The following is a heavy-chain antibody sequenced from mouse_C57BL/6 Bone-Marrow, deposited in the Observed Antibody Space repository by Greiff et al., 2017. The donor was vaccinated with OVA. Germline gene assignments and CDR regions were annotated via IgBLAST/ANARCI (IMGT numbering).Heavy chain of an antibody. D-gene: IGHD1-1*01. CDR3: TRRIYYYGSSYYFDY. Sequence: VQLQQSGTVLARPGASVKMSCKTSGYTFTSYWMHWVKQRPGQGLEWIGAIYPGNSDTSYNQKFKGKAKLTAVTSASTAYMELSSLTNEDSAVYYCTRRIYYYGSSYYFDYWGQGTTLTVSS. J-gene: IGHJ2*01. V-gene: IGHV1-5*01. CDR2: IYPGNSDT. CDR1: GYTFTSYW.